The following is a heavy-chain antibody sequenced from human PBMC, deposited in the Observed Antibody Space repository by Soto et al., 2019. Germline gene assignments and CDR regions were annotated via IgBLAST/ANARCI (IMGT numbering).Heavy chain of an antibody. D-gene: IGHD3-10*01. CDR1: GFSLNTSGVG. Sequence: QITLKESGPTLVKPTQTLTLTCTFSGFSLNTSGVGVGWIRQPPGKALECLALIFWDDDKRYSPSLQNRLTIHKDTSKNQVVLKMTHMDPVDKATYYCAHRRQASGSFHNWFDPWGQGTLVTVSS. V-gene: IGHV2-5*02. J-gene: IGHJ5*02. CDR2: IFWDDDK. CDR3: AHRRQASGSFHNWFDP.